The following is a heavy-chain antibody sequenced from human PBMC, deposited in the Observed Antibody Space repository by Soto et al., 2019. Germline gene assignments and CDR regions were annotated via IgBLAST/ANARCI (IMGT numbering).Heavy chain of an antibody. Sequence: GGSLRLSCAASGFTFSSYAMSWVRQAPGKGLEWVSAISGSGGSTYYADSVKGRFTISRDNSKNTLYLQMNSLRAEDTAVYYCAKDIVVVVAAIPYDAFDIWGQGTMVNVSS. V-gene: IGHV3-23*01. J-gene: IGHJ3*02. D-gene: IGHD2-15*01. CDR3: AKDIVVVVAAIPYDAFDI. CDR2: ISGSGGST. CDR1: GFTFSSYA.